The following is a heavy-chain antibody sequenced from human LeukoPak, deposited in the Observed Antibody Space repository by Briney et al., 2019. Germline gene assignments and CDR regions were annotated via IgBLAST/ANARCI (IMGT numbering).Heavy chain of an antibody. Sequence: PSETLSLTCTVSGGSISSGVYYWTWLRQPAGTGLERIGQIYTSGTTNYNPSLKSRVTISLDTSKNQFSLKLSSVTAADTAFYYCVGRDFDYWGQGTLVTVSS. CDR2: IYTSGTT. CDR3: VGRDFDY. D-gene: IGHD1-26*01. CDR1: GGSISSGVYY. V-gene: IGHV4-61*09. J-gene: IGHJ4*02.